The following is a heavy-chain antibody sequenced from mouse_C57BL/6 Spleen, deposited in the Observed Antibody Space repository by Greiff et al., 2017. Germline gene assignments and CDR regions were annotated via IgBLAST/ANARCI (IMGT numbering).Heavy chain of an antibody. Sequence: QVQLQQPGAELVMPGASVKLSYKASGYTFTSYWMHWVKQRPGQGLEWIGEIDPSDSYTNYNQKFKGKSTLTVDKSSSTAYMQLSSLTSEDSAVYYCARGGNYDYFDYWGQGTTLTVSS. D-gene: IGHD1-1*01. J-gene: IGHJ2*01. CDR3: ARGGNYDYFDY. CDR2: IDPSDSYT. V-gene: IGHV1-69*01. CDR1: GYTFTSYW.